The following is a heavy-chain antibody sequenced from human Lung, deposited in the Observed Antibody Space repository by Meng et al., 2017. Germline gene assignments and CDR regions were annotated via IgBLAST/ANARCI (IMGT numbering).Heavy chain of an antibody. J-gene: IGHJ4*02. CDR2: INAGNGNT. CDR3: ARSKSIAAAGGY. D-gene: IGHD6-13*01. CDR1: GYTFTNYA. V-gene: IGHV1-3*01. Sequence: VQLVQSGAEVKKSGALVKVSCKASGYTFTNYAMHWVRQAPGQRLEWMGWINAGNGNTKYSQKFQGRVTITRDTSASTAYMELSSLRSEDTAVYYCARSKSIAAAGGYWGQGTLVTVSS.